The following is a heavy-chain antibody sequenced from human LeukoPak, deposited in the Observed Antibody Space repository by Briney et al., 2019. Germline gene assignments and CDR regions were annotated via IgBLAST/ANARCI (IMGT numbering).Heavy chain of an antibody. J-gene: IGHJ4*02. V-gene: IGHV4-59*08. CDR3: ARQNLDCSGGSCYGKYYFDY. D-gene: IGHD2-15*01. CDR1: GGSISGYY. CDR2: IYYSGST. Sequence: SETLSLTCTVSGGSISGYYWSWIRQPPGKGLEWIGYIYYSGSTNYNPSLKSRVTISVDTSKNQFSLKLSSVTAADTAVYYCARQNLDCSGGSCYGKYYFDYWGQGTLVTVSS.